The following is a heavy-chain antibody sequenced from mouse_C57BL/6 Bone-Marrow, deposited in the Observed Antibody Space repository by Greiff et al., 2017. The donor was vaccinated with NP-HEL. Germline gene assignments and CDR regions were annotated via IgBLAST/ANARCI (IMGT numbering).Heavy chain of an antibody. Sequence: EVQLQQSGPGLVKPSQSLSLTCSVTGYSITSGYYWNWIRQFPGNKLEWMGYISYDGSNNYNPSLKNRISIPRDTSKNQFFLKLNSVTTEDTATYYCASLYDYDGYYAMDYWGQGTSVTVSS. D-gene: IGHD2-4*01. CDR3: ASLYDYDGYYAMDY. J-gene: IGHJ4*01. V-gene: IGHV3-6*01. CDR1: GYSITSGYY. CDR2: ISYDGSN.